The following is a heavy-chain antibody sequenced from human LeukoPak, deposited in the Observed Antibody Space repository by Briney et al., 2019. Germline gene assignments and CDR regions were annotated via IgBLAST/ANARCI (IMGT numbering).Heavy chain of an antibody. D-gene: IGHD3-22*01. J-gene: IGHJ4*02. Sequence: GASVKVSCKASGYTFTGYYMHWVRQALGQGLEWMGWINPNSGGTNYAQKFQGRVTMTRDTSISTAYMELSRLRSDDTAVYYCARAIPYYYDSSGYFDYWGQGTLVTVSS. CDR1: GYTFTGYY. CDR2: INPNSGGT. V-gene: IGHV1-2*02. CDR3: ARAIPYYYDSSGYFDY.